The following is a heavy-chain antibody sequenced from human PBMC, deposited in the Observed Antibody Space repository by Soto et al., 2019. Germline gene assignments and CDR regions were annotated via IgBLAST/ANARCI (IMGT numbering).Heavy chain of an antibody. CDR2: IFYSGGT. V-gene: IGHV4-30-4*01. D-gene: IGHD2-2*01. CDR1: GGSMTIGNYY. J-gene: IGHJ4*02. CDR3: ARYCSSTSCLNFDY. Sequence: PSETLSLTCSVSGGSMTIGNYYWSWIRQPPGKGLEWIGYIFYSGGTFYNPSLKSRITMSVDPSRNQFSLNLSSVTAADTAVYYCARYCSSTSCLNFDYWGQGSLVTVSS.